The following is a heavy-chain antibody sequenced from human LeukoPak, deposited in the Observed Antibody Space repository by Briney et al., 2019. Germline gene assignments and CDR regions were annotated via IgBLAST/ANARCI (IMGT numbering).Heavy chain of an antibody. D-gene: IGHD2-15*01. CDR1: GYTFISYG. V-gene: IGHV1-18*01. Sequence: ASVKVSCKASGYTFISYGISWVRQAPGQGLEWMGWISAYNGNTNYAQNLQGRVTMTTDTSTSTAYMELRSLRSDDTAVYYCARVDGSCSGGSCPSGNWFDPWGQGTLVTVSS. J-gene: IGHJ5*02. CDR3: ARVDGSCSGGSCPSGNWFDP. CDR2: ISAYNGNT.